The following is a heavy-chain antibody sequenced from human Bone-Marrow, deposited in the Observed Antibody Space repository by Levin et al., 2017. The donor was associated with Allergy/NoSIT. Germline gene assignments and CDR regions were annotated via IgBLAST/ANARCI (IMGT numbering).Heavy chain of an antibody. CDR1: EFTFGVFS. Sequence: GGSLRLSCAASEFTFGVFSMHWVRQAPGRGLEWVAGISYGGDNTYYADSVKGRFPISRDNSKNTLFLQMNSLRVEDTAIYHCARDRDVVYLTRAELDSWGQGTQVTVSS. J-gene: IGHJ4*02. CDR2: ISYGGDNT. D-gene: IGHD3-9*01. CDR3: ARDRDVVYLTRAELDS. V-gene: IGHV3-30-3*01.